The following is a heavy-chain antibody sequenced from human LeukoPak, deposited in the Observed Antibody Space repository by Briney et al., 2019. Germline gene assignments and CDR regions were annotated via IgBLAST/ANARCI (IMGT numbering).Heavy chain of an antibody. CDR3: ATDRDFGVPPYAFDI. J-gene: IGHJ3*02. CDR1: GYTLTELS. Sequence: GASVKVSCKVSGYTLTELSMHWVRQAPGKGLEWMGGFDPEDGETIYAQKFQGRVTMTEDTSTDTAYMELSSLRPEDTAVYYCATDRDFGVPPYAFDIWGQGTMVTVSS. V-gene: IGHV1-24*01. D-gene: IGHD3-3*01. CDR2: FDPEDGET.